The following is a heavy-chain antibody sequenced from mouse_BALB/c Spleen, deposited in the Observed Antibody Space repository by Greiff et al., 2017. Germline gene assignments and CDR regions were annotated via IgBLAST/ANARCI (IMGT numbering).Heavy chain of an antibody. CDR3: ARTELLRYYFDY. V-gene: IGHV3-2*02. J-gene: IGHJ2*01. D-gene: IGHD1-1*01. CDR1: GYSITSDYA. Sequence: EVKLQESGPGLVKPSQSLSLTCTVTGYSITSDYAWNWIRQFPGNILEWMGYISYSGSTSYNPSLKSRISITRDTSKNQFFLQLNSVTTEDTATYYCARTELLRYYFDYWGQGTTLTVSS. CDR2: ISYSGST.